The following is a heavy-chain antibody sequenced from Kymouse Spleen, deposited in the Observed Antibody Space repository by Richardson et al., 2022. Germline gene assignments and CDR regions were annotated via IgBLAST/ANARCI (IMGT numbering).Heavy chain of an antibody. D-gene: IGHD1-7*01. J-gene: IGHJ4*02. Sequence: QVQLQQWGAGLLKPSETLSLTCAVYGGSFSGYYWSWIRQPPGKGLEWIGEINHSGSTNYNPSLKSRVTISVDTSKNQFSLKLSSVTAADTAVYYCARGITGTTPFFDYWGQGTLVTVSS. CDR1: GGSFSGYY. CDR3: ARGITGTTPFFDY. V-gene: IGHV4-34*01. CDR2: INHSGST.